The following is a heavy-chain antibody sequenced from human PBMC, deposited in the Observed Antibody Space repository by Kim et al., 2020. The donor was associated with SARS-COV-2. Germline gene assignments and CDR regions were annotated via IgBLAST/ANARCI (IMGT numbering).Heavy chain of an antibody. CDR3: AKDYNLYDSSGYYGH. Sequence: SVKGRFTIAKDNSKNTLYLQMSILRAEDTAVYYWAKDYNLYDSSGYYGHWGQGTLVTVSS. J-gene: IGHJ4*02. D-gene: IGHD3-22*01. V-gene: IGHV3-23*01.